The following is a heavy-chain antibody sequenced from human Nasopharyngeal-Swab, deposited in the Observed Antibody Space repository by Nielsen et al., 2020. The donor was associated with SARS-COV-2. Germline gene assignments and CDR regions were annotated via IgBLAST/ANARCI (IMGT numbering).Heavy chain of an antibody. CDR2: IYPGDSDT. Sequence: VRQMPGKGLEWMGIIYPGDSDTRYSPSFQGQVTISADKSISTAYLQWSSLKAPDTAMYYCARLNSGSYPDYWGQGTLVTVSS. CDR3: ARLNSGSYPDY. D-gene: IGHD1-26*01. V-gene: IGHV5-51*01. J-gene: IGHJ4*02.